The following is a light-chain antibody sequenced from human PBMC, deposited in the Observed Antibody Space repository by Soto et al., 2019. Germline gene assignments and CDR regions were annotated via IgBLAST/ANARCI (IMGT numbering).Light chain of an antibody. Sequence: TQSPCTLFFSLGERAAFSNIAIQRVSSGYLTWYQQRPGQAPRLLIYGASTKATGIPARFIGSGSGTEFTLNISSLQSEDFAVYFCQQYYKWPPLTFGGGTKVDIK. CDR3: QQYYKWPPLT. CDR2: GAS. CDR1: QRVSSGY. J-gene: IGKJ4*01. V-gene: IGKV3-15*01.